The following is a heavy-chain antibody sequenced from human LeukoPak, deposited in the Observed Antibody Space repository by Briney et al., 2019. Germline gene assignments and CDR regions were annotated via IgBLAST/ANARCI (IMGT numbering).Heavy chain of an antibody. CDR1: GSTFSSYD. V-gene: IGHV1-8*02. J-gene: IGHJ5*02. CDR2: MNPNSGDT. D-gene: IGHD6-13*01. Sequence: GASVKVSCKASGSTFSSYDINWVRQATGQGLEWMGWMNPNSGDTGYTPRFQGRVTMTRDTSISTAYMELSSLRSEDTAVYYCARGADSNQVGWFDPWGQGTLVTVSS. CDR3: ARGADSNQVGWFDP.